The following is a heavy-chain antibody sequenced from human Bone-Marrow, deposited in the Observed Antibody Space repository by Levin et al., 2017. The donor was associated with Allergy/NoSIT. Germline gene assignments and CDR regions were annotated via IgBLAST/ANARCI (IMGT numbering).Heavy chain of an antibody. D-gene: IGHD2-2*01. J-gene: IGHJ6*03. Sequence: GGSLRLSCAASGFTFSDYYMSWIRQAPGKGLEWVSYISSSSSYTNYADSVKGRFTISRDNAKNSMYLQMNSLRAEDTAVYYCARARGYCSSTSCRGAYYYYYMDVWGKGTTVTVSS. CDR1: GFTFSDYY. CDR2: ISSSSSYT. V-gene: IGHV3-11*05. CDR3: ARARGYCSSTSCRGAYYYYYMDV.